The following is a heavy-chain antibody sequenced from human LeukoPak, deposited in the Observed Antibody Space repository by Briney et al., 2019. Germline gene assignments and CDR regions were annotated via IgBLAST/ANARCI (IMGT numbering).Heavy chain of an antibody. CDR1: GYTFTSYA. D-gene: IGHD2-15*01. V-gene: IGHV1-3*01. CDR2: INAGNGNT. CDR3: ARDQYGSGYYPYYYGMDV. Sequence: ASVKVSCKASGYTFTSYAMHWVRQAPGQRLEWMGWINAGNGNTKYSQKFQGRVTITRDTSASTAYMELSSLRSEDTAVYYCARDQYGSGYYPYYYGMDVWGQGTTVTVSS. J-gene: IGHJ6*02.